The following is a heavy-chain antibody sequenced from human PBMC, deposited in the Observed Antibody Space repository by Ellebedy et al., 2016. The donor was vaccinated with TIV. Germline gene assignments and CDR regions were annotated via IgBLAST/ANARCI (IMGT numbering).Heavy chain of an antibody. Sequence: SETLSLTCTVSGASITESSHYWGWIRQPPGKGLEWIGSVYFSGNTYLNPSLKSRVTISVDSSKTQFSLSLSSVSAADTAVYFCARAPRTFSSAATYFQHAMDVWGQGTTVSVSS. CDR3: ARAPRTFSSAATYFQHAMDV. V-gene: IGHV4-39*07. D-gene: IGHD2/OR15-2a*01. CDR1: GASITESSHY. J-gene: IGHJ6*02. CDR2: VYFSGNT.